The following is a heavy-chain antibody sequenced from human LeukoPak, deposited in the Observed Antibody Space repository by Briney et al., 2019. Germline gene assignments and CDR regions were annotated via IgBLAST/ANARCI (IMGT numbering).Heavy chain of an antibody. J-gene: IGHJ6*02. V-gene: IGHV3-48*03. Sequence: PGGSLRLSCAASGFTFSSCAMNWVSQAPGKGLEWLSYICSSGVTKYYADSVKGRFTISRDNAKSSVYLQMNRLRADDTALYYCARDRDSGWLFYYGMDVWGQGTTVTVSS. D-gene: IGHD6-19*01. CDR2: ICSSGVTK. CDR3: ARDRDSGWLFYYGMDV. CDR1: GFTFSSCA.